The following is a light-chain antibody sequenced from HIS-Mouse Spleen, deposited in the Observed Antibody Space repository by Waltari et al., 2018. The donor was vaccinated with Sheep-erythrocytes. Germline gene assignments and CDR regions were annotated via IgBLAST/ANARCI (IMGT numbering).Light chain of an antibody. CDR3: CSYAGSYNHV. J-gene: IGLJ1*01. CDR2: GNS. Sequence: QSALTQPPSASGSPGQSVTISCTGSSSNLGAGYDVHWYQQLPGTAPKLLIYGNSNRPSGVPDRFSGSKSGNTASLTISGLQAEDEADYYCCSYAGSYNHVFATGTKVTVL. V-gene: IGLV1-40*01. CDR1: SSNLGAGYD.